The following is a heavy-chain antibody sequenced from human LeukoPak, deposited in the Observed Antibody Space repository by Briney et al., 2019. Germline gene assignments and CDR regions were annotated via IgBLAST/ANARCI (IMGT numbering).Heavy chain of an antibody. Sequence: PSETLSLTCTVSGVSISSGGYYWSWIRQHPGKGLEWIGYIYYSGSTYYNPSLKSRVTISVDTSKNQFSLKLSSVTAADTAVYYCARTSYSSSLDYWGQGTLVTVSS. CDR1: GVSISSGGYY. J-gene: IGHJ4*02. V-gene: IGHV4-31*03. D-gene: IGHD6-13*01. CDR2: IYYSGST. CDR3: ARTSYSSSLDY.